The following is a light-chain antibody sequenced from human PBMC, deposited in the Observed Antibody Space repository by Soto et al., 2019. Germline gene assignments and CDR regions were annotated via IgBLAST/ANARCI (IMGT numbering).Light chain of an antibody. CDR3: AAWDDSLSGYV. CDR1: SSDIGSNY. V-gene: IGLV1-47*02. Sequence: QSVLTQPPSASGTPGQRVTISCSGSSSDIGSNYVFWYHQLPGTAPKLLIYSNTQRPSGVPDRFSGSKSGTSASLAISGLRSEDEADYYCAAWDDSLSGYVFGTGTKVTVL. J-gene: IGLJ1*01. CDR2: SNT.